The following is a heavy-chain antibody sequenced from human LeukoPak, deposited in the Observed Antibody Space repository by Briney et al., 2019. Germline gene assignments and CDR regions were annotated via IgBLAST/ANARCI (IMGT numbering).Heavy chain of an antibody. D-gene: IGHD3-22*01. CDR2: ISHSGST. J-gene: IGHJ4*02. V-gene: IGHV4-34*01. Sequence: PSETLSLTCAVYGGSFSDYFWSWIRQPPGKGLEWVGEISHSGSTTYNPSLRSRVTISGDTSKKQFSLKLSSVTAADTAVYYCVTYYYGSSAPKRNYWGQGILVTVSS. CDR3: VTYYYGSSAPKRNY. CDR1: GGSFSDYF.